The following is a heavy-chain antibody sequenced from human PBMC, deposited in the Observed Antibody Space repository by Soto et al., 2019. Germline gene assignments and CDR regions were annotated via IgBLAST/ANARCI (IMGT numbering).Heavy chain of an antibody. D-gene: IGHD4-17*01. CDR1: GFTFSTYA. V-gene: IGHV3-23*01. CDR3: AKDRYGDYGGIDY. CDR2: ITGSGGST. J-gene: IGHJ4*02. Sequence: PGGSLRLSXAASGFTFSTYAMIWVRQAPGKGLEWVSVITGSGGSTYYADSVKGRFTISRDTSKNTLFLQMNSLRAEDTAVYYCAKDRYGDYGGIDYWGQGTMVTVSS.